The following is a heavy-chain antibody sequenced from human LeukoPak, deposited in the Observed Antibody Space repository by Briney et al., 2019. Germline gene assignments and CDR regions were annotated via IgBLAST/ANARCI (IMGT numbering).Heavy chain of an antibody. CDR3: ARGLRYFDWLSQELDY. V-gene: IGHV4-61*02. Sequence: PSETLSLTCTVSVGSISSGSYYWSWIRQPAGKGLEWIGRIYTSGSTNYNPSLKSRVTISVDTSKNQFSLKLSSVTAADTAVYYCARGLRYFDWLSQELDYWGQGTLVTVSS. CDR2: IYTSGST. CDR1: VGSISSGSYY. J-gene: IGHJ4*02. D-gene: IGHD3-9*01.